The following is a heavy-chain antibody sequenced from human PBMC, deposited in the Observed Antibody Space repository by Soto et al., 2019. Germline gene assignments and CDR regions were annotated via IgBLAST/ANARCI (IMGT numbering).Heavy chain of an antibody. CDR1: GFTFSSYA. Sequence: EVQLLESGGGLVQPGGSLRLSCAASGFTFSSYAMSWVRQAPGKWLEWVSAISGSGGSTYYADSVKGRFTISRDNSKNTLYLQMNSLRAEDTAVYYCAKGRLYDILTGYDYWGQGTLVTVSS. J-gene: IGHJ4*02. CDR2: ISGSGGST. CDR3: AKGRLYDILTGYDY. V-gene: IGHV3-23*01. D-gene: IGHD3-9*01.